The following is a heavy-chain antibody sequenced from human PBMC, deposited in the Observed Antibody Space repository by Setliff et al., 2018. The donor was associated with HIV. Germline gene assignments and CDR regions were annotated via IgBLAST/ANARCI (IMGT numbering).Heavy chain of an antibody. D-gene: IGHD3-22*01. CDR2: VNHSGDA. CDR3: ARYDMPSSDSSGYYYDS. CDR1: NASLSDYH. J-gene: IGHJ5*01. Sequence: TLSLTCAVYNASLSDYHWNWIRQVPEKGLEWIGEVNHSGDANYNPSLESRVTISVDTSKNQFSLKLNSVTAADTAVYYCARYDMPSSDSSGYYYDSWGQGTLVTVSS. V-gene: IGHV4-34*09.